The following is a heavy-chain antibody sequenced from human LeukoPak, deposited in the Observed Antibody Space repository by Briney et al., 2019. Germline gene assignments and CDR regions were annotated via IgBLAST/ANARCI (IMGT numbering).Heavy chain of an antibody. D-gene: IGHD3-9*01. V-gene: IGHV3-7*01. CDR2: IKPDGSET. CDR3: ARDAYYDILTGYIDY. J-gene: IGHJ4*02. CDR1: RFTFSNHY. Sequence: GGSLKLSCVASRFTFSNHYMSWVRQAPGKGLEWVANIKPDGSETFYVDSVKGRFTVSRDNSKNTLYLQMNSLRAEDTAVYYCARDAYYDILTGYIDYWGQGALVTVSS.